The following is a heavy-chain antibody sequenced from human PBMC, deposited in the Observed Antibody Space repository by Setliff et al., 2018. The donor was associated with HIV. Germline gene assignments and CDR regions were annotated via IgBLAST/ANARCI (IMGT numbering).Heavy chain of an antibody. D-gene: IGHD3-22*01. CDR2: ILSTGERT. CDR3: AKELAASGLGYFDS. Sequence: AGGSLRLSCAASGFNVNNKYMSWVRQAPGEGLEWVSVILSTGERTFYADSVKGRFTISRDNSKNTVYLQMNSLRAEDTAEYYCAKELAASGLGYFDSWGRGILVTVSS. CDR1: GFNVNNKY. J-gene: IGHJ4*02. V-gene: IGHV3-23*01.